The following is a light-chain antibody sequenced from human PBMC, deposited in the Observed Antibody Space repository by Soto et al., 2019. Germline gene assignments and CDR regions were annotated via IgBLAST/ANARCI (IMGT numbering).Light chain of an antibody. CDR1: QNVYNN. CDR3: QQCRYWPLT. Sequence: EIVMTQSPATLSASPGEGATLSCKAGQNVYNNLAWYQQRPGQPPRLLIYDASTRATGFSARFSGSGYGTEFTPPVSSLQSEDFAVYFCQQCRYWPLTFGGGTKVVIK. J-gene: IGKJ4*01. V-gene: IGKV3-15*01. CDR2: DAS.